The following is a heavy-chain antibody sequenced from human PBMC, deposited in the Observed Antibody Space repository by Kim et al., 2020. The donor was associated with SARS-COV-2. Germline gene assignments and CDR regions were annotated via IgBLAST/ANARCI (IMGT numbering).Heavy chain of an antibody. CDR3: ARGVPGY. J-gene: IGHJ4*02. CDR1: GGSFSGYQ. Sequence: SETLSLTCAVYGGSFSGYQWSWIRQSPGKGLEWIGQINDSGCTNYNPSLKSRVTISVDTSKNQFSLKLTSVTAADTAVYYCARGVPGYCGQGSLVTVSS. V-gene: IGHV4-34*01. CDR2: INDSGCT.